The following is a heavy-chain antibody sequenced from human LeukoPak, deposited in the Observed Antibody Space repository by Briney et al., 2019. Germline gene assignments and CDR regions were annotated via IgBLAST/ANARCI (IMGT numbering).Heavy chain of an antibody. Sequence: ASVKVSCKASGYTFTSYYMHWVRQAPGQGLEWMGAIVQSSSSTSCARNFQGRVTMTRDTSTTTVYMELSSLRSEDTAVYFCARDRIVANRGSTPGCLDPWGQGTLVTVSS. CDR2: IVQSSSST. V-gene: IGHV1-46*01. CDR3: ARDRIVANRGSTPGCLDP. J-gene: IGHJ5*02. D-gene: IGHD5-12*01. CDR1: GYTFTSYY.